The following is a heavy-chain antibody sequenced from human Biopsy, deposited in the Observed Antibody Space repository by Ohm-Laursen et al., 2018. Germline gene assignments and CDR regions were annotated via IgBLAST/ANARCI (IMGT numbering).Heavy chain of an antibody. J-gene: IGHJ3*02. CDR2: IYSSGST. CDR3: ARWTPEYDSSRYYLDAFDI. D-gene: IGHD3-22*01. CDR1: GGSLSSYY. V-gene: IGHV4-4*07. Sequence: TLSLTCTVSGGSLSSYYWSWIRQPAGKGLEWIGRIYSSGSTNYNPSLKSRVPLSMDTSKRQFSLKLSFVTAADPAVYYCARWTPEYDSSRYYLDAFDIWGQGTKVTVSS.